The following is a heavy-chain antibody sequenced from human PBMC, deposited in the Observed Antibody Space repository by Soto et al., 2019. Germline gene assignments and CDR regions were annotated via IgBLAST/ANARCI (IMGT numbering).Heavy chain of an antibody. V-gene: IGHV4-4*01. Sequence: QVQLQESGPGLVKPPGTLSLTCAVSSGSISTSSWWTWVRQPPGKGLEWIVEIYHSGSTNHNPSLKSRVTISIDKSKGQFSLELSSVTAADTAVYFCARRTTVTKDWFDPWGQGTLVTVSS. D-gene: IGHD4-17*01. J-gene: IGHJ5*02. CDR3: ARRTTVTKDWFDP. CDR2: IYHSGST. CDR1: SGSISTSSW.